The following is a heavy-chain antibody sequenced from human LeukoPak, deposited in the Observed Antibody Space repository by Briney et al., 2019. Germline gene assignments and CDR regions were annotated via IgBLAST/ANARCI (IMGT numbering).Heavy chain of an antibody. D-gene: IGHD2-8*01. J-gene: IGHJ4*02. V-gene: IGHV1-69*13. CDR1: GYTFNTYG. CDR2: IIPIFGTA. Sequence: SVKVSCKASGYTFNTYGITWVRQAPGQGLEWMGGIIPIFGTANYAQKFQGRVTITADESTSTAYMELSSLRSEDTAVYFCTRSVRNGHFDYWGQGTLVTVSS. CDR3: TRSVRNGHFDY.